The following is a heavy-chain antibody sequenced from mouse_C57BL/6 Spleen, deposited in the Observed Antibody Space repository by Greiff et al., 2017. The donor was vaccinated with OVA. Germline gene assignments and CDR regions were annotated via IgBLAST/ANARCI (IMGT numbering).Heavy chain of an antibody. Sequence: VQGVESGPELVKPGASVKISCKASGYTFTDYYINWVKQRPGQGLEWIGWIFPGSGSTYYNEKFKGKATLTVDKSSSTAYMLLSSLTSEDSAVYFCARKFPYYYGSSYGYFDVWGTGTTVTVSS. D-gene: IGHD1-1*01. CDR2: IFPGSGST. J-gene: IGHJ1*03. CDR3: ARKFPYYYGSSYGYFDV. V-gene: IGHV1-75*01. CDR1: GYTFTDYY.